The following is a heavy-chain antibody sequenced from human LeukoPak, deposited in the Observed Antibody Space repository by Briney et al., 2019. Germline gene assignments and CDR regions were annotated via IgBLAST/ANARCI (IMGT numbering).Heavy chain of an antibody. Sequence: ASVKVSCKASGYTFTGYYMHWVRQAPGQGLEWMGWINPNSGGTNYEQKFQGRVTMTRDTSISTAYMELSRLRSDDTAVYYCARVAAGAGGYFDYWGQGTLVTVSS. D-gene: IGHD6-13*01. CDR1: GYTFTGYY. CDR3: ARVAAGAGGYFDY. CDR2: INPNSGGT. V-gene: IGHV1-2*02. J-gene: IGHJ4*02.